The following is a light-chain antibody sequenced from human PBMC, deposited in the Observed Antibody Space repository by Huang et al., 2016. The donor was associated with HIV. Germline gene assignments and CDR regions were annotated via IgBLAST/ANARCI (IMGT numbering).Light chain of an antibody. J-gene: IGKJ5*01. CDR1: QSVSSSY. Sequence: EIVLTQSPGTLSLSPGERATLSCRASQSVSSSYLAWHQQKPGQAPRLLIHGASSRAAGIPDRFSGSGSGTDFTLTISRLEPEDFAVYYCQQYGSAPPITFGQGTRLEMK. CDR3: QQYGSAPPIT. V-gene: IGKV3-20*01. CDR2: GAS.